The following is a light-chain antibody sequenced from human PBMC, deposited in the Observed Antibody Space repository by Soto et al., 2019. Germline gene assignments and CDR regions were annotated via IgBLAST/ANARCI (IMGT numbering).Light chain of an antibody. CDR2: DAS. Sequence: DIHMNQSPSSLSASFGDRITITLRASQSISRYLNWYQHKPGKAPKLLIYDASSLESGVPSRFSGSGSGTEFTLTISSLQPDDFATYYCQQYNSYLWTFGQGTKVDTK. V-gene: IGKV1-5*01. CDR1: QSISRY. J-gene: IGKJ1*01. CDR3: QQYNSYLWT.